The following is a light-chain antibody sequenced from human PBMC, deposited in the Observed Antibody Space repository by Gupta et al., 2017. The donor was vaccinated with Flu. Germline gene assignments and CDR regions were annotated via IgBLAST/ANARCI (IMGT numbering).Light chain of an antibody. V-gene: IGKV3-11*01. J-gene: IGKJ4*01. CDR3: QQRNVWPLT. CDR2: HAS. Sequence: EIVLTQSPVTLSLSPGGTATLSCRASENIGDYLSWFQQKPGQAPRLVMYHASKRATGIPPRFRGSGSGTEFTLTISTLEPEDFAIYYRQQRNVWPLTFGRGTRVEIK. CDR1: ENIGDY.